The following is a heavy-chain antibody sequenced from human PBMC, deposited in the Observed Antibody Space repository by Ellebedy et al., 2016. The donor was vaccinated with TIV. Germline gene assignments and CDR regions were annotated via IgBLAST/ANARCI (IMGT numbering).Heavy chain of an antibody. Sequence: GESLKISCAASGFTFSSYSMNWVRQAPGKGLEWVSSISSSSSYIYYADSVKGRFTISRDNAKNTLYLQMNSLRAEDTAVYYCAIGSRRGVPAAPFDYWGQGTLVTVSS. CDR3: AIGSRRGVPAAPFDY. V-gene: IGHV3-21*01. CDR1: GFTFSSYS. CDR2: ISSSSSYI. J-gene: IGHJ4*02. D-gene: IGHD2-2*01.